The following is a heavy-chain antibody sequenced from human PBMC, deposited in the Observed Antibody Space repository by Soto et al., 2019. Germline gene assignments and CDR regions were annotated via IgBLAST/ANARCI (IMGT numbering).Heavy chain of an antibody. J-gene: IGHJ4*02. Sequence: QITLKESGPALVKSTQTLTLTCSLSGFSISTSGEAVGWIRQPPGKALEWLALIYWNGDKHYSPSLESRLTITNDTSKNQVVLLMTNLDPADTATYYCAHRPRTGSGYFYFEDWGQGSLVSVS. CDR3: AHRPRTGSGYFYFED. CDR2: IYWNGDK. V-gene: IGHV2-5*01. D-gene: IGHD5-12*01. CDR1: GFSISTSGEA.